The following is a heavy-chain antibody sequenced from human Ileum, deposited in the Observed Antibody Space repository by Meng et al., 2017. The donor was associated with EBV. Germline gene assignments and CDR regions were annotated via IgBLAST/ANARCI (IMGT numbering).Heavy chain of an antibody. CDR1: GGSFNDYY. J-gene: IGHJ5*02. CDR3: ARYGRCNGNSFYCFDP. Sequence: RLRNCGTGRLKPSETLSLTCAVYGGSFNDYYVTWLRQPPGKGLEWIGEIDQSGYTKFNPSLSSRATISRDTSNNQFSLRLNSVTAADTALYYCARYGRCNGNSFYCFDPWGQGTLVTVSS. V-gene: IGHV4-34*01. D-gene: IGHD4-23*01. CDR2: IDQSGYT.